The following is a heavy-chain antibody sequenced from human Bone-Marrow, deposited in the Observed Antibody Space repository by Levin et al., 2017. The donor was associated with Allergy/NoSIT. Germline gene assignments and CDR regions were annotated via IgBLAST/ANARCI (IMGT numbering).Heavy chain of an antibody. CDR3: AREPYSYGYPYYYYGMDV. CDR1: GFTFSSYS. J-gene: IGHJ6*02. D-gene: IGHD5-18*01. Sequence: GESLKISCAASGFTFSSYSMNWVRQAPGKGLEWVSSISSSSSYIYYADSVKGRFTISRDNAKNSLYLQMNSLRAEDTAVYYCAREPYSYGYPYYYYGMDVWGQGTTVTVSS. CDR2: ISSSSSYI. V-gene: IGHV3-21*01.